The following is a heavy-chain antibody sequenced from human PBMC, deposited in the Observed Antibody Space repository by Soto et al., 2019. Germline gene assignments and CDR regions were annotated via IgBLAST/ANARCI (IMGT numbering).Heavy chain of an antibody. CDR3: AREGRTGTIGLYYYYGMDV. CDR1: GGSISSYY. CDR2: IYYSGST. J-gene: IGHJ6*02. V-gene: IGHV4-59*01. D-gene: IGHD1-7*01. Sequence: QVQLQESGPGLVKPSETLSLTCTVSGGSISSYYWSWIRQPPGKGLEWIGYIYYSGSTNYNPSLYSRVTISVDTSKNQFALKLSSVTAADTAVYSCAREGRTGTIGLYYYYGMDVLGQGTTVTVSS.